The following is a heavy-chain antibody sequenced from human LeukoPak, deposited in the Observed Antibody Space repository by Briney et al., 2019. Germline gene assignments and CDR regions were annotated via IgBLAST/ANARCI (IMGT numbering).Heavy chain of an antibody. Sequence: PGGSLRLSCAASGFTFSNCAMSWVRQAPGKGLEWVSAVSDGGDTTYYADSVKGRFTISRDNSKNTVDLEMNSLRAEDTALYYCVKEVRGKSYGDYWGQGTLVTVSS. CDR2: VSDGGDTT. CDR3: VKEVRGKSYGDY. V-gene: IGHV3-23*01. CDR1: GFTFSNCA. J-gene: IGHJ4*02. D-gene: IGHD5-18*01.